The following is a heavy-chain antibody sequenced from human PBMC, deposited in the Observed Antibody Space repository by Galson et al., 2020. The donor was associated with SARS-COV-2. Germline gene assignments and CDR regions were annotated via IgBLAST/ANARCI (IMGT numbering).Heavy chain of an antibody. J-gene: IGHJ4*02. V-gene: IGHV3-30*01. CDR3: ARDHDILTGYYIDF. D-gene: IGHD3-9*01. CDR1: GFTFSSYA. Sequence: GGSLRLSCAASGFTFSSYAMHWVRQAPGKGLEWVAVISYDGSNKYYADSVKGRFTISRDNSKNTLYLQMNSLRAEDTAVYYCARDHDILTGYYIDFWGQGTLVTVSS. CDR2: ISYDGSNK.